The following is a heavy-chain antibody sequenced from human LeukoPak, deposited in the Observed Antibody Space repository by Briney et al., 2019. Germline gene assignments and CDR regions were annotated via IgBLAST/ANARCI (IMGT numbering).Heavy chain of an antibody. V-gene: IGHV3-23*01. CDR1: GFTFSSYA. CDR3: AKSLSEGYSGYDYYFDY. D-gene: IGHD5-12*01. Sequence: GGSLRLSCVASGFTFSSYAMSWVRQAPGKGLEWVSSISGSGGATYYADSVRGPFTISRDNSRNTLYLQMDSLRDEDTAVYYCAKSLSEGYSGYDYYFDYWGQGTLVTVSS. CDR2: ISGSGGAT. J-gene: IGHJ4*02.